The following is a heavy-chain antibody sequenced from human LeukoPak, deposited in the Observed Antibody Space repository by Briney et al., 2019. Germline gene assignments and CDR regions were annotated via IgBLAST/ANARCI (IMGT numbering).Heavy chain of an antibody. J-gene: IGHJ4*02. CDR1: GFTFSSYA. CDR2: VLASGGRT. D-gene: IGHD3-22*01. V-gene: IGHV3-23*01. CDR3: AKYYKLSGYYLGGYDY. Sequence: GGSLRLSCAASGFTFSSYAMGWVRQPPGKGLEWVSAVLASGGRTFYADSVKGRFTISRDNSKNALYLQMNSLRAEDTAVYYCAKYYKLSGYYLGGYDYWGQGTLVTVSS.